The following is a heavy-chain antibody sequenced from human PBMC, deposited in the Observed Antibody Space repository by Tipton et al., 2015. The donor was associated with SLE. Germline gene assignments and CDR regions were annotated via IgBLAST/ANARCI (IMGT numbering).Heavy chain of an antibody. Sequence: GLVKPSETLSLTCTVSGGSISSGYYYWSWIRQPAGKGLEWIGHIHTSGSTNYNPSLKSRVTISVDTPKNQFSSKNQFSLKLSSVTAADTAVYYCARTTRSHYYMDVWGKGTTVTVSS. J-gene: IGHJ6*03. D-gene: IGHD1-14*01. CDR3: ARTTRSHYYMDV. V-gene: IGHV4-61*10. CDR1: GGSISSGYYY. CDR2: IHTSGST.